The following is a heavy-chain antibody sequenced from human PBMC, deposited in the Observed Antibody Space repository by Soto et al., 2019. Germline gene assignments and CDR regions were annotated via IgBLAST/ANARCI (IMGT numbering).Heavy chain of an antibody. CDR3: AASSSVAAAGYFKF. CDR2: ISPLFRTT. CDR1: GDLFNNYA. Sequence: QVQLVQSGAEVKEPGSSVKVSCKTTGDLFNNYAFNWVRQAPGQGLGWMGRISPLFRTTNYAQKFQGRVTIGADKSTTIVYLEVSNLESEDTAMYYCAASSSVAAAGYFKFWGQGTLVNVSP. D-gene: IGHD6-13*01. V-gene: IGHV1-69*06. J-gene: IGHJ4*02.